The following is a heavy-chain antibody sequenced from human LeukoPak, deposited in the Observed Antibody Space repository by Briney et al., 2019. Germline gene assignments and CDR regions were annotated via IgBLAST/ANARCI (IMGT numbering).Heavy chain of an antibody. CDR1: EFSVGSNY. J-gene: IGHJ4*02. Sequence: PGGSLRLSCAASEFSVGSNYMTWVRQAPGKGLEWVSSISSSSSYIYYADSVKGRFTISRDNAKNSLYLQMNSLRAEDTAVYYCASLAHYYDSSGYPFYDYWGQGTLVTVSS. CDR2: ISSSSSYI. CDR3: ASLAHYYDSSGYPFYDY. D-gene: IGHD3-22*01. V-gene: IGHV3-21*01.